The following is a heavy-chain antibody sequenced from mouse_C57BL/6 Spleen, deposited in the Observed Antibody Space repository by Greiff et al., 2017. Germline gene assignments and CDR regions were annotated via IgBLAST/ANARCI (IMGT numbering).Heavy chain of an antibody. CDR3: TRYDYDVGLYY. D-gene: IGHD2-4*01. CDR2: IRNKANNHAT. CDR1: GFTFSDAW. J-gene: IGHJ2*01. V-gene: IGHV6-6*01. Sequence: EVQRVESGGGLVQPGGSMKLSCAASGFTFSDAWMDWVRQSPEKGLEWVAEIRNKANNHATYYAESVKGRFTISRDDSKSSVYLQMNSLRAEDTGIYYCTRYDYDVGLYYWGQGTTLTVSS.